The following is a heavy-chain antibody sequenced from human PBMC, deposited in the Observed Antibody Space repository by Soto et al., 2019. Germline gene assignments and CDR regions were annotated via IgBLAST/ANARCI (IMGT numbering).Heavy chain of an antibody. J-gene: IGHJ4*02. V-gene: IGHV3-48*02. CDR3: VGDQDVHAPMVHGNY. Sequence: EVQLVESGGGLVQPGASLRLSCTASGITFSSYSMNWVRQAPGKVLEWLSYISSSNTAYADSVKGRSTISRDNAKNSVYLQMNSLRDEDTAVYYCVGDQDVHAPMVHGNYWGRGTRVTVSS. CDR1: GITFSSYS. CDR2: ISSSNT. D-gene: IGHD2-8*01.